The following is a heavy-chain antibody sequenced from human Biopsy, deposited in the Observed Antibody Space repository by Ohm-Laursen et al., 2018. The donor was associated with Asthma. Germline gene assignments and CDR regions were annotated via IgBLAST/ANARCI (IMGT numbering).Heavy chain of an antibody. V-gene: IGHV4-30-4*01. Sequence: TLSLTCTVSGASIKTDDHYWSWLRQPPGKGLEWFGFNHYSGSTSYNPSLKGGVTISVDTSKNQFYLKLSSVTAADTSVYYCARASVAASSNWFDPWGQGTLVTVSS. J-gene: IGHJ5*02. D-gene: IGHD6-19*01. CDR1: GASIKTDDHY. CDR3: ARASVAASSNWFDP. CDR2: NHYSGST.